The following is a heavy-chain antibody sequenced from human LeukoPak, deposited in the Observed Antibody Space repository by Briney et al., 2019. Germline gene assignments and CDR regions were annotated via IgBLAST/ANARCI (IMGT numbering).Heavy chain of an antibody. CDR1: GGSISSSSYY. CDR2: IYYSGST. CDR3: ARDQSPMGYYYMDV. V-gene: IGHV4-39*07. D-gene: IGHD3-16*01. Sequence: ASETLSLTCTVSGGSISSSSYYWGWIRQPPGKGLEWIGSIYYSGSTYYDPSLKSRVTISVDTSKNQFSLKLSSVTAADTAVYYCARDQSPMGYYYMDVWGKGTTVTVSS. J-gene: IGHJ6*03.